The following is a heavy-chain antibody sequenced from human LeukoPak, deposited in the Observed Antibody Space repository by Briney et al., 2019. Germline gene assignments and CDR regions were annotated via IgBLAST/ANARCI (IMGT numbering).Heavy chain of an antibody. Sequence: GRSLRLSCAASGFSFSSYGIHWVRQAPGKGLEWVAVISYDESYKYCADSVKGRFTISRDNSKNTLYLQMNSLRAEDTAVYYCAKDGLTGVNYYYGMDVWGKGTTVTVSS. V-gene: IGHV3-30*18. CDR3: AKDGLTGVNYYYGMDV. D-gene: IGHD7-27*01. CDR2: ISYDESYK. J-gene: IGHJ6*04. CDR1: GFSFSSYG.